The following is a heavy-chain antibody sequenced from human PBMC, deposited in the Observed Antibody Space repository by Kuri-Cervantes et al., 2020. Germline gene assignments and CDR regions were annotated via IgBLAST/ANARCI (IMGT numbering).Heavy chain of an antibody. CDR1: GFTFSSYW. CDR3: AKDGVSIASAGIRVWYMDV. J-gene: IGHJ6*04. D-gene: IGHD6-13*01. Sequence: SLKISCAASGFTFSSYWMSWVRQAPGKGLEWVSGISWSTGIIGYADSVKGRFTISRDNTKNCLYLEMNSLRAEDTALYYCAKDGVSIASAGIRVWYMDVWGKGTTVTVSS. CDR2: ISWSTGII. V-gene: IGHV3-9*01.